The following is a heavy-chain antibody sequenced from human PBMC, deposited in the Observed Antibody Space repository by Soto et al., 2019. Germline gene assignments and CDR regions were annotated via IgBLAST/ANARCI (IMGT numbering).Heavy chain of an antibody. V-gene: IGHV3-23*01. CDR2: ISGSGGNT. J-gene: IGHJ4*02. CDR1: GFTFSSYA. D-gene: IGHD3-22*01. CDR3: ATDSGTSGYYYTDY. Sequence: GGSLRFSCAASGFTFSSYAMSWVRQAPGKGLELVSAISGSGGNTYYADSVKGRITISKYNSKNTLYLQMNSLRAEDTAVYYFATDSGTSGYYYTDYWGQGTLVTVSS.